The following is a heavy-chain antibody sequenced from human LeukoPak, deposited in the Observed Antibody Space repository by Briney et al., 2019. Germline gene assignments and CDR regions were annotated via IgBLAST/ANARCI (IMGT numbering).Heavy chain of an antibody. CDR1: GYSFTSYW. V-gene: IGHV5-51*07. CDR2: IYPGDSDT. J-gene: IGHJ4*02. Sequence: GESLKISCKGSGYSFTSYWIGWVHQMPGKGLEWMGIIYPGDSDTRYSPSFQGQVTISADKSISTAYLQWSSLKASDTAMYYCARRGITIFGVDYYFHYWGQGTLVTVSS. CDR3: ARRGITIFGVDYYFHY. D-gene: IGHD3-3*01.